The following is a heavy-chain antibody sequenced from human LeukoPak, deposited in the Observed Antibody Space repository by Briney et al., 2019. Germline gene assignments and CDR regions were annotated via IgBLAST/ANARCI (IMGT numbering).Heavy chain of an antibody. V-gene: IGHV4-38-2*02. Sequence: SETLSLTCTVSGYSISSGYYWGWIRQPPGKGLEWIGEINHSGSTNYNPSLKSRVTISVDTSKNQFSLKLSSVTAADTAVYYCAREKRITMVRGVSWFDPWGQGTLVTVSS. CDR1: GYSISSGYY. CDR2: INHSGST. D-gene: IGHD3-10*01. J-gene: IGHJ5*02. CDR3: AREKRITMVRGVSWFDP.